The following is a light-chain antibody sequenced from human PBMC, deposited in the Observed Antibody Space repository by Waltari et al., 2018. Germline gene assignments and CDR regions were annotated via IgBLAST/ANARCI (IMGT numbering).Light chain of an antibody. V-gene: IGLV3-25*02. CDR2: QDT. CDR3: QSPSCSDSYHWL. J-gene: IGLJ3*02. Sequence: SYELTQPPSVAVSPGQTVRITCSGNTWSKEYTYWYQQKPGQAPILLIYQDTKRPSGNPERFSSSTSGKTVTLTITRVQAEEEAPYYCQSPSCSDSYHWLCGGGTKVTVL. CDR1: TWSKEY.